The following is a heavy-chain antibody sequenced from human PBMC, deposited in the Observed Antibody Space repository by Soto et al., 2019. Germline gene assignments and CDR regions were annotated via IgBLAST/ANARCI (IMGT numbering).Heavy chain of an antibody. Sequence: QLQLQESGSGLVKPSQTLSLICAVSGASISSGGYSWNWIRQPPGKGLEWLGYIYHNGATYYNPALKSRVTFSVDKSKNQFSLRLTSVIAADTAVYYCASGPYEFFQIWGHGALVTVSS. CDR2: IYHNGAT. CDR1: GASISSGGYS. V-gene: IGHV4-30-2*01. CDR3: ASGPYEFFQI. J-gene: IGHJ1*01.